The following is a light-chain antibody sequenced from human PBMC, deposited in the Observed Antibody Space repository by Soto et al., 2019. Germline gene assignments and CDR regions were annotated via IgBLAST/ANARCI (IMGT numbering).Light chain of an antibody. CDR2: WAS. J-gene: IGKJ2*01. Sequence: DIVMTQSPDSLAVSLGERATINCRSNESVLYSANTHNYLAWFQQKPGQPPKLLLYWASTRESGVPDRFSGSGSGTDFTLTISSLQAEDVAVYYCQQSYATPFTFGQGTNLEIK. CDR3: QQSYATPFT. V-gene: IGKV4-1*01. CDR1: ESVLYSANTHNY.